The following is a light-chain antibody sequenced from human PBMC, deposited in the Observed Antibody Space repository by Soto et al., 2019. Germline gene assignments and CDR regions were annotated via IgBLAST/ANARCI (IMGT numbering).Light chain of an antibody. Sequence: QSALTQPASVSGSPGQSITIPCTGTSNDIGGYNYVSWYQQFPGKAPKLIIYDATNRPSGVSFLCSGSKSGNTASLTISGLQAEDEAGYHCSSYSSTSTRRHFGAGTKLAAL. V-gene: IGLV2-14*03. J-gene: IGLJ1*01. CDR2: DAT. CDR3: SSYSSTSTRRH. CDR1: SNDIGGYNY.